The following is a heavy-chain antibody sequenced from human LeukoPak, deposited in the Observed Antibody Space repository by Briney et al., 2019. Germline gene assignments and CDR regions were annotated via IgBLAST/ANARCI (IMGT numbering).Heavy chain of an antibody. Sequence: ASVTVSFKASVYTFTIYGISWVRQAPGQGLEWMGWISAYNGNTNYAQKLQGRVTMTTDTSTSTAYMELRSLRSDDTAVYYCGYGGNSVDYWGQGTLVTVSS. J-gene: IGHJ4*02. CDR3: GYGGNSVDY. D-gene: IGHD4-23*01. V-gene: IGHV1-18*01. CDR1: VYTFTIYG. CDR2: ISAYNGNT.